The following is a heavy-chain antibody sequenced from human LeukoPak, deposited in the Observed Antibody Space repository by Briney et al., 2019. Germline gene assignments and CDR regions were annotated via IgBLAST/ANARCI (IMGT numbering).Heavy chain of an antibody. V-gene: IGHV1-18*01. CDR3: ARNHPYYYDSNGLYYFDY. CDR1: GYTFTNNA. D-gene: IGHD3-22*01. Sequence: ASVTVSCKPSGYTFTNNAITWVRRAPGQGLEWLGWISVYNGNTNYAQKLQGRVTMTTDTSTTTVYMELRSLRSDDTAVYYCARNHPYYYDSNGLYYFDYWGQGTLVTVSS. J-gene: IGHJ4*02. CDR2: ISVYNGNT.